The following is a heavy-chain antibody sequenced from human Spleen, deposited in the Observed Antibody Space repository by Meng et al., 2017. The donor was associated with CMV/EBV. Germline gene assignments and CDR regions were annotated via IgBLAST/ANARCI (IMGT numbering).Heavy chain of an antibody. V-gene: IGHV1-2*02. D-gene: IGHD6-6*01. CDR1: GYIFTGYY. CDR3: ALIRSIAAPADY. CDR2: INPNSGDT. J-gene: IGHJ4*02. Sequence: ASVKVSCKASGYIFTGYYMHWVRQAPGQGLEWMGWINPNSGDTNYAQKFQGRVTLTRDTSITTAHMELSSLRSDDTAVYYCALIRSIAAPADYWGQGTLVTVSS.